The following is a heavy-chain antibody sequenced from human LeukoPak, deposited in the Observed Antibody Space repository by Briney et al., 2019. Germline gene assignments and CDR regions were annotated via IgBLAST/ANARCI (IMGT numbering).Heavy chain of an antibody. V-gene: IGHV4-59*08. CDR3: ARAYYDFLWGTHNWLDP. CDR1: GDSISSYY. CDR2: IYYSGST. J-gene: IGHJ5*02. Sequence: SETLSLTCTVSGDSISSYYWSWLRHPPGKGVEGLGYIYYSGSTNYCPSLKSRVTISVDTSKNQFSLKLTSVTAADTGVYYCARAYYDFLWGTHNWLDPWGQGTLVTVSS. D-gene: IGHD3-16*01.